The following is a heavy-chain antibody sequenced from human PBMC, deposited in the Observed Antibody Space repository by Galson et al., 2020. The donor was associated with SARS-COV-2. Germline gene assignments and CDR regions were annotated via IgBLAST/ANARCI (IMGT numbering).Heavy chain of an antibody. CDR2: TYYRSKWYN. CDR1: GDSVSSNSAA. CDR3: AREMATSYYYYYYMDV. J-gene: IGHJ6*03. V-gene: IGHV6-1*01. D-gene: IGHD5-12*01. Sequence: SQTLSLTCAISGDSVSSNSAAWNCIRQSPSRGLEWLGRTYYRSKWYNDYAVSVKSRITINPDTSKNQFSLQLNSVTPEDTAVYYCAREMATSYYYYYYMDVWGKGTTVTVSS.